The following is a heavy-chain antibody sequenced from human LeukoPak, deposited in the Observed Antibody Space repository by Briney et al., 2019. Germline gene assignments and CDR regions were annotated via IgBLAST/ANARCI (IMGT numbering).Heavy chain of an antibody. V-gene: IGHV1-69*13. CDR1: GGTFSSYA. D-gene: IGHD6-13*01. CDR2: IIPIFGTV. Sequence: ASVKVSCKASGGTFSSYAISWVRQAPGQGLEWMGGIIPIFGTVHYAQTFQGRVTITADESTNTAYMELTSLRPDDTALYYCARGQQLVGNYYYYGMDVWGQGTTVTVSS. CDR3: ARGQQLVGNYYYYGMDV. J-gene: IGHJ6*02.